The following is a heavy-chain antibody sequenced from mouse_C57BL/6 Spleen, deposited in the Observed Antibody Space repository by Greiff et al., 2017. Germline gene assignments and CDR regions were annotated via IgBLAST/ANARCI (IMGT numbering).Heavy chain of an antibody. D-gene: IGHD1-1*01. V-gene: IGHV5-4*01. CDR3: ARDSGSSYAMDY. CDR1: GFTFSSYA. Sequence: EVQVVESGGGLVKPGGSLKLSCAASGFTFSSYAMSWVRQTPEKRLEWVATISDGGSYTYYPDNVKGRFTISRDNAKNNLYLQMSHLKSEDTAMYYCARDSGSSYAMDYWGQGTSVTVSS. J-gene: IGHJ4*01. CDR2: ISDGGSYT.